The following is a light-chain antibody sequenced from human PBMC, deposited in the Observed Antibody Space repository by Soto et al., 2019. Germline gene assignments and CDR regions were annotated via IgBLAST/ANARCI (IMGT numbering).Light chain of an antibody. V-gene: IGKV1-5*03. CDR3: QQYKSFSLT. CDR2: KTS. CDR1: QSISNW. J-gene: IGKJ4*01. Sequence: DIQMTQSPSTLSASVGDRVTSTCRASQSISNWLAWYQQKPGKAPKLLIYKTSTFDSGVPSRFSGSGSGTELSLTISSLQADVFATYYCQQYKSFSLTFGGGTRVEVK.